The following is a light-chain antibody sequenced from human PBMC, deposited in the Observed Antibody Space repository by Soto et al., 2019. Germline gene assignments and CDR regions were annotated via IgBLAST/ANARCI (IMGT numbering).Light chain of an antibody. Sequence: QSALTQPDSLSGSPGQSITISCTGSSSDIGGFDLVSWYQQHPGKAPKLLLYEVNKRPSGVSNRFSGSKSGNTASLTVSGLQGDDEADYYCSSYAGTNNVIFGGGTKLTVL. J-gene: IGLJ2*01. CDR1: SSDIGGFDL. V-gene: IGLV2-23*02. CDR3: SSYAGTNNVI. CDR2: EVN.